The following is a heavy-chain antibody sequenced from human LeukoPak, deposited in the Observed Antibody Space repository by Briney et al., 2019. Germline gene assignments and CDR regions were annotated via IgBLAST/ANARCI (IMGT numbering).Heavy chain of an antibody. D-gene: IGHD4-11*01. CDR2: INHSGST. CDR3: ARATTTVTTGDY. CDR1: GGSFSGYY. Sequence: SETLSLTCAVYGGSFSGYYWSWIRQPPGKGLEWIGEINHSGSTNYNPSLKSRVTISVDTSKNQFSQKLSSVTAADTAVYYCARATTTVTTGDYWGQGTLVTVSS. V-gene: IGHV4-34*01. J-gene: IGHJ4*02.